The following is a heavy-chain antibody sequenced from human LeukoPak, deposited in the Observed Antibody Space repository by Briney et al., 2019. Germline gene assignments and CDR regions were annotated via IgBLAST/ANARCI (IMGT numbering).Heavy chain of an antibody. Sequence: GSLRLSCAASGFIFSPYTMHWVRQAPGKGLEWVALISYDGTDKYYADSVKGRFTISRDNSKNTLYLQTNSLRTEDTAVYYCARGSIDWQAVAFDCWGQGTLVTVSS. J-gene: IGHJ4*02. CDR3: ARGSIDWQAVAFDC. D-gene: IGHD2-21*01. CDR1: GFIFSPYT. CDR2: ISYDGTDK. V-gene: IGHV3-30*04.